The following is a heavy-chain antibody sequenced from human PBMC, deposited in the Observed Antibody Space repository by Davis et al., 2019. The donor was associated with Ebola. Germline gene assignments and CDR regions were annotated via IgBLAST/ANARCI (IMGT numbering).Heavy chain of an antibody. CDR2: IDWNSGKI. CDR3: AKDRDATASGRGGADY. J-gene: IGHJ4*02. Sequence: PGGSLRLSCVVSGFTFDDYAMHWVRQAPGKGPEWVSVIDWNSGKIVYADSVKGRFPISRDSAKNSLYLEMRSLGPEDTALYFCAKDRDATASGRGGADYWGQGTLVTGSS. V-gene: IGHV3-9*01. D-gene: IGHD6-13*01. CDR1: GFTFDDYA.